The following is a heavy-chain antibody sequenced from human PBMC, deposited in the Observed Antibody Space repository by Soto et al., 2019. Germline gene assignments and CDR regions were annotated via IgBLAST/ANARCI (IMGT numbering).Heavy chain of an antibody. Sequence: PGGSLRLSCAASGFTFSSYGMHWVRQAPGKGLEWVAVISYDGSSEYYTDSVKGRFTISRDNSKNTVYMQMNSLRAEDTAVYYCAKDTPSAGYCTSTTCYDDAFDVWGQGTVVTVS. J-gene: IGHJ3*01. CDR3: AKDTPSAGYCTSTTCYDDAFDV. D-gene: IGHD2-2*01. V-gene: IGHV3-30*18. CDR1: GFTFSSYG. CDR2: ISYDGSSE.